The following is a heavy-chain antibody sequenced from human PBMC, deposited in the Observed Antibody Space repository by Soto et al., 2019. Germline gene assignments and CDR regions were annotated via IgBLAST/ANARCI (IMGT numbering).Heavy chain of an antibody. CDR1: GFTFNSYA. CDR2: ISSRGGRT. V-gene: IGHV3-23*01. D-gene: IGHD4-17*01. Sequence: EVQLLESGGGLVQPGGSLRLSCAASGFTFNSYAMSWVRQAPGKGLEWVSAISSRGGRTHYADSVKGRFTISRDNSKNTLYLQVNSLRAEETAVYYCAKDHGRYGDGLDYWGQGTLVTVSS. J-gene: IGHJ4*02. CDR3: AKDHGRYGDGLDY.